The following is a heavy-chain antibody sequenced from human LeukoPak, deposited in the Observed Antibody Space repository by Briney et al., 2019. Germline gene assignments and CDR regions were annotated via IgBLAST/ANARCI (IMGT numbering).Heavy chain of an antibody. CDR1: GGSISSSSYY. V-gene: IGHV4-39*01. Sequence: PSETLSLTCTVSGGSISSSSYYWGWIRQPPGKGLEWIGSIYYSGSTYYNPSLKSRVTISVDTSKNQFSLKLSSVTAADTAVYYCATLTVTTAHVDYWGQGTLVTVSS. CDR2: IYYSGST. CDR3: ATLTVTTAHVDY. J-gene: IGHJ4*02. D-gene: IGHD4-17*01.